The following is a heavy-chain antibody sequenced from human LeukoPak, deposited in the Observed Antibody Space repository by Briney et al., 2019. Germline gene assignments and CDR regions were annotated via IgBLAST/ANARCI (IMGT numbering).Heavy chain of an antibody. CDR2: ISSKPYGGTA. CDR3: SRFTYSSLYSYYYKDV. V-gene: IGHV3-49*04. J-gene: IGHJ6*03. Sequence: GGSLRLSCTTSGFTFGDYAMTWVRQAPGKGLEWVGFISSKPYGGTAEYAASMEGRFTISRDDSKSIAYLQMNSLKTEDTAVYYCSRFTYSSLYSYYYKDVWGKGTTVTVSS. D-gene: IGHD4-11*01. CDR1: GFTFGDYA.